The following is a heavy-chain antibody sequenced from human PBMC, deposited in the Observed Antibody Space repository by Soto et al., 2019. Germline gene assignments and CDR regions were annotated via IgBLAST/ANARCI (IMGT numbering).Heavy chain of an antibody. CDR1: GGSISGSSYY. J-gene: IGHJ4*02. D-gene: IGHD3-16*01. CDR2: IYHSGST. Sequence: QVQLQESGPGLVKPSETLSLTCSVSGGSISGSSYYWGWIRQPPGKGLEWIGSIYHSGSTYDNPSLKSRVTISVDTSKSQFSLKRSSVTAARTAVDYCARRDVYAHPAPYWGQGTLVTVSS. CDR3: ARRDVYAHPAPY. V-gene: IGHV4-39*01.